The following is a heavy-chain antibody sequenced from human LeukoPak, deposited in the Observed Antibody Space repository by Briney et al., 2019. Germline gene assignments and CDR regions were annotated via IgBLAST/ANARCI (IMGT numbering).Heavy chain of an antibody. CDR2: IIPIFGTA. V-gene: IGHV1-69*13. J-gene: IGHJ4*02. Sequence: ASVKVSCKASGGTFSSYAISWVRQAPGQGLGWMGGIIPIFGTANYAQKFQGRVTITADESTSTAYMELSSLRSEDTAVYYCASDSYGYHIFDYWGQGTLVTVSS. CDR1: GGTFSSYA. D-gene: IGHD5-18*01. CDR3: ASDSYGYHIFDY.